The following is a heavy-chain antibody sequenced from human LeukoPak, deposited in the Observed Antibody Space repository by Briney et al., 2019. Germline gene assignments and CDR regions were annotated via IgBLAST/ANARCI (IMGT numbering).Heavy chain of an antibody. CDR1: GGSISSYY. V-gene: IGHV4-4*07. CDR2: IYTSGST. D-gene: IGHD2-21*02. CDR3: ARTVVVVTADRYYYYYMDV. Sequence: PSETLSLTCTVSGGSISSYYWSWIRQPAGKGLEWIGRIYTSGSTNYNPSLKSRVTMSVDTSKNQFSLKLSSVTAADTAAYYCARTVVVVTADRYYYYYMDVWGKGTTVTVSS. J-gene: IGHJ6*03.